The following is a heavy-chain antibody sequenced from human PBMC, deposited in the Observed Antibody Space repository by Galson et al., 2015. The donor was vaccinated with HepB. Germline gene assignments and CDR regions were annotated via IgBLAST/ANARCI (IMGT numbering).Heavy chain of an antibody. V-gene: IGHV3-30*01. CDR2: ISDDGKTG. Sequence: SLRLSCATSGFTFTSYNMHWVRQSPVKGLEWLAIISDDGKTGFYADSVKGRFTISRDNSKNTLSLQMNSLRPDDTAVYYCARDSNWNFDYWGQGTLVTVSS. CDR1: GFTFTSYN. J-gene: IGHJ4*02. CDR3: ARDSNWNFDY. D-gene: IGHD1-1*01.